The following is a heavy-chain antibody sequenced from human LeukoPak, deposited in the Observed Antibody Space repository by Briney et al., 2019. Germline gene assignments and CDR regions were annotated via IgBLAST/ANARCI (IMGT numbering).Heavy chain of an antibody. Sequence: GGSLRLSCAASGFTVSSNYMSWVRQAPGKGLEWVSVIYSGGSTYYTDSVKGRFTISRDNSKNTLYLQMNGLRAEDTAVYYGAREPGVYYDSSGYIIKGLWAFDIWGQGTMVTVSS. J-gene: IGHJ3*02. D-gene: IGHD3-22*01. CDR1: GFTVSSNY. V-gene: IGHV3-53*01. CDR2: IYSGGST. CDR3: AREPGVYYDSSGYIIKGLWAFDI.